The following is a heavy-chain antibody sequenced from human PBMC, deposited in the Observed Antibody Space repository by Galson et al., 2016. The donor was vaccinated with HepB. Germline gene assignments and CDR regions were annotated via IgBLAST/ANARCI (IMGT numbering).Heavy chain of an antibody. D-gene: IGHD2-2*01. Sequence: SLRLSCAASGFTFSSYGMHWVRQAPGKGLEWVAFISYDGSNKKYADSVKGRFIISRDNSKKTLYLQMNSLRAEDTAVYYCAKDGRIYCSSASCHDHFHYWGQGTLVTVSS. CDR1: GFTFSSYG. CDR3: AKDGRIYCSSASCHDHFHY. V-gene: IGHV3-30*18. J-gene: IGHJ4*02. CDR2: ISYDGSNK.